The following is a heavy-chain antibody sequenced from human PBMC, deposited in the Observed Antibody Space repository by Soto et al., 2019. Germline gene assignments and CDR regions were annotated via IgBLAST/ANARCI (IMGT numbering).Heavy chain of an antibody. CDR3: ARDTGYSSWDGNYYYGMDV. D-gene: IGHD6-13*01. V-gene: IGHV6-1*01. Sequence: QVQLQQSGPGLVKPSQTLSLTCAISGDSVSSNSAAWNWIRQSPSRGLEWLGRTYYRSKWYNDYAVSVKSRITINPDTSKNQFSLQLNSVTPEDTAVYYCARDTGYSSWDGNYYYGMDVWGQGTTVTVSS. CDR2: TYYRSKWYN. CDR1: GDSVSSNSAA. J-gene: IGHJ6*02.